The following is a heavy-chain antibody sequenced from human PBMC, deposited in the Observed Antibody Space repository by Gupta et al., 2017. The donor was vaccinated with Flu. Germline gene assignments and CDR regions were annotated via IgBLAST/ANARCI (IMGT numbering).Heavy chain of an antibody. CDR2: ISDSANAS. CDR3: TRAPGNYFDP. V-gene: IGHV3-23*01. Sequence: EVQLWGPGGGLVQLAGSLRLPCAASGFTFSTSAMIWVRQAPGKGLEWVSAISDSANASFYADSGKGRFTISTDRAKNTLYLQMNSLRAEDTAFYYCTRAPGNYFDPWGQGTLVIVSS. J-gene: IGHJ5*02. D-gene: IGHD1-7*01. CDR1: GFTFSTSA.